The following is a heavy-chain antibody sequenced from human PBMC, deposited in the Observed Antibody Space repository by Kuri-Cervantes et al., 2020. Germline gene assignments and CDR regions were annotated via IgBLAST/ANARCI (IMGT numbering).Heavy chain of an antibody. Sequence: GGSLRLSCAASGFTFSSYAMHWVRQAPGKGPEWVAVISYDGSNKYYADSVKGRFTISRDNSKNTLYLQMNSLRAEDTAVYYCARGRGVGATRAYFDYWGQGTLVTVSS. CDR3: ARGRGVGATRAYFDY. CDR1: GFTFSSYA. V-gene: IGHV3-30-3*01. CDR2: ISYDGSNK. J-gene: IGHJ4*02. D-gene: IGHD1-26*01.